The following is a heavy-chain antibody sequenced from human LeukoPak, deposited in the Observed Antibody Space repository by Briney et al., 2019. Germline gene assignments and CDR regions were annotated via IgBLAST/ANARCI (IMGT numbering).Heavy chain of an antibody. J-gene: IGHJ6*02. Sequence: SETLSLTCAVYGGSFSDYFWGWIRQPPGKGLEGMGEINHSGRTYYNPSLKSRVTISVDTSKNQFSLNLSSVTAADTAVYYCARDVVVVPAAIHSGMDVWGQGTTVTVSS. CDR2: INHSGRT. D-gene: IGHD2-2*01. CDR3: ARDVVVVPAAIHSGMDV. V-gene: IGHV4-34*01. CDR1: GGSFSDYF.